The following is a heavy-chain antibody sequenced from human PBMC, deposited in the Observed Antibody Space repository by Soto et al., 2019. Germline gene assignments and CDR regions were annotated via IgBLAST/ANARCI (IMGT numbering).Heavy chain of an antibody. CDR1: GFTFSTYT. CDR3: ASTVPAYSNYLGGFDP. V-gene: IGHV3-23*01. J-gene: IGHJ5*02. Sequence: TGGSLRLSCVASGFTFSTYTMSWVRQAPGKGLEWVSVISGSGGSPSYADSVQGRFSISRDNPKNTLYLQMNSLRGEDTAMYYCASTVPAYSNYLGGFDPWGQGTLVTVSS. CDR2: ISGSGGSP. D-gene: IGHD4-4*01.